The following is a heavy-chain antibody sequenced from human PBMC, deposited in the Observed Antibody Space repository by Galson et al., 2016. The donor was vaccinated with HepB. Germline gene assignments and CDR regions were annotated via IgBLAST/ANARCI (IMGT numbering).Heavy chain of an antibody. J-gene: IGHJ4*02. D-gene: IGHD3-16*01. V-gene: IGHV5-51*01. CDR2: IYPGDSET. Sequence: QSGAEVKKPGESLKISCKGSGYSFSSYWIGWVRQMPGKGLEWMGIIYPGDSETRYSPSFQGQATISADKATRTADLPWSSLKASDTAKYYVASLGLGPGGSHDYWGQGTLVTVSS. CDR3: ASLGLGPGGSHDY. CDR1: GYSFSSYW.